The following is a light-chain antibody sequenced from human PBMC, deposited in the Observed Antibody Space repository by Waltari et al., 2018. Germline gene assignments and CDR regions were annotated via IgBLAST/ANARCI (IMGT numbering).Light chain of an antibody. Sequence: QSVLTQPPSASGAPGQWVTISCSGSTSNIGNNYVYWYQKLPGPAPKLLVSRNDRRPSGVPDRYSGSKSGTSASLAISGLRSEDEADYYCASWDGALTGVVFGGGTRLTVL. CDR3: ASWDGALTGVV. V-gene: IGLV1-47*01. J-gene: IGLJ2*01. CDR2: RND. CDR1: TSNIGNNY.